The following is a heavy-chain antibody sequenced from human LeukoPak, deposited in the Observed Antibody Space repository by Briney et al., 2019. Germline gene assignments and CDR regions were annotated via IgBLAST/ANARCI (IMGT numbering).Heavy chain of an antibody. V-gene: IGHV4-59*01. CDR3: ARDRGYSSLDY. J-gene: IGHJ4*02. D-gene: IGHD5-18*01. Sequence: SETLSLTCTVSGGTISSYYWSWIRQPPGKGLEWIGYIYYSGSTNYNPSPKSRVTISVDTSKNQFSLKLSSVTAADTAVYYCARDRGYSSLDYWGQGTLVTVSS. CDR2: IYYSGST. CDR1: GGTISSYY.